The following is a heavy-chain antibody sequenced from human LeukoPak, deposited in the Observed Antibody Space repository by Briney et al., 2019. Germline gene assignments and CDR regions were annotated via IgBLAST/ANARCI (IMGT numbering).Heavy chain of an antibody. CDR2: ISSSSSYI. D-gene: IGHD5-18*01. CDR3: ARRMDTTMVSTDY. J-gene: IGHJ4*02. CDR1: GFTFISNS. Sequence: GGSLRLSCAASGFTFISNSMNWVRQAPGKGLEWVSSISSSSSYIYYADSVKGRFTISRDNAKNSLYLQMNSLKAEDTAVYYCARRMDTTMVSTDYWGQGTLVTVSS. V-gene: IGHV3-21*04.